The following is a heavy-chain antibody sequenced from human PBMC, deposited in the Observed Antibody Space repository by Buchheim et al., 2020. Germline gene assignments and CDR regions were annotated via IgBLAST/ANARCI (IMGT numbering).Heavy chain of an antibody. CDR1: GFTFSRYW. V-gene: IGHV3-7*01. D-gene: IGHD6-19*01. J-gene: IGHJ4*02. CDR3: ARLAEAGFDF. Sequence: EVQLVESGGGLVQPGGPLRLSCAASGFTFSRYWISWVRQAPGKGLEWVANIKQDGSEKYYVDSVKGRFTISRDNAKNSLFLQMNSLRAEDTALYYCARLAEAGFDFWGQGTL. CDR2: IKQDGSEK.